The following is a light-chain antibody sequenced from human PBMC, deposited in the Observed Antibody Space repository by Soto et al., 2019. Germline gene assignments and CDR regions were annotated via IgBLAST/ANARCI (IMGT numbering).Light chain of an antibody. CDR3: QQYNNWWT. Sequence: EIVMTQSPATLSVSPGERATLSCRASQSVSNNLAWYQQKPGQAPRLLISGASTRATGIPDRFSGSGSGTEFTLTISSLQSADFAVYYCQQYNNWWTFGQGTKVEIK. CDR2: GAS. V-gene: IGKV3-15*01. J-gene: IGKJ1*01. CDR1: QSVSNN.